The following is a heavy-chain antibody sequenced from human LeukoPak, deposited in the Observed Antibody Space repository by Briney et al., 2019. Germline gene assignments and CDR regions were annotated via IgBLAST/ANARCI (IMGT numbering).Heavy chain of an antibody. V-gene: IGHV3-30*03. D-gene: IGHD6-13*01. CDR1: GFTFRGYG. Sequence: GGSLRLSCAASGFTFRGYGMHWVRQAPGKGLEWVAVISYDGDNKYYADSVKGRFTISRDNSKNTLYLQMNSLRAEDTAVYYCARQAGIAAAGTGAFDIWGQGTMVTVSS. CDR2: ISYDGDNK. CDR3: ARQAGIAAAGTGAFDI. J-gene: IGHJ3*02.